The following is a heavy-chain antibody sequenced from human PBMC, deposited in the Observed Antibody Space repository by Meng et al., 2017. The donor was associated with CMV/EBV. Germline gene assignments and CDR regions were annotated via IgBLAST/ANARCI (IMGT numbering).Heavy chain of an antibody. Sequence: SETLSLTCTVSGGSVSSGSYYWSWIRQPPGKGLEWIGYIYYSGSTNYNPSLKSRVTISVDTSKNQFSLKLSSVTAADTAVYYCVRGAAARLGYYYYGMDVWGQGTTVTVSS. V-gene: IGHV4-61*01. J-gene: IGHJ6*02. CDR3: VRGAAARLGYYYYGMDV. CDR1: GGSVSSGSYY. D-gene: IGHD6-6*01. CDR2: IYYSGST.